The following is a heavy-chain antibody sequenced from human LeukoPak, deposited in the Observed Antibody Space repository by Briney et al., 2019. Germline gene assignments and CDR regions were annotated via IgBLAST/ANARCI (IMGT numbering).Heavy chain of an antibody. CDR3: ARDKGGAVAGVFDY. D-gene: IGHD6-19*01. Sequence: ASVKVSCKASGYTFTGYYMHWVRQAPGQGLEWMGWINPNSGGTNYAQKFQGRVTMTRDTSIRTAYMELSRLRSDDTAVYYCARDKGGAVAGVFDYWGQGTLVTVSS. CDR2: INPNSGGT. V-gene: IGHV1-2*02. CDR1: GYTFTGYY. J-gene: IGHJ4*02.